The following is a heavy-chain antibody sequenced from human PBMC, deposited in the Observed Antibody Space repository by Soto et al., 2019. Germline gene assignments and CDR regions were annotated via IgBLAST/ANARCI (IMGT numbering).Heavy chain of an antibody. D-gene: IGHD6-13*01. CDR1: GYSFTSYW. CDR3: ARHPLGIAAAGTVVNWFDP. J-gene: IGHJ5*02. V-gene: IGHV5-10-1*01. CDR2: IDPGDSYT. Sequence: GESLKISCKGSGYSFTSYWISWVRQMPGKGLEWMGRIDPGDSYTNYSPSFQGHVTISADKSISTAYLQWSSLKASDTAMYYCARHPLGIAAAGTVVNWFDPWGQGTLVTVSS.